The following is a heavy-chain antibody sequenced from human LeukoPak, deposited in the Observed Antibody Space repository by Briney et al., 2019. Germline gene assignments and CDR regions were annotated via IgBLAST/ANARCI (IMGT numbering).Heavy chain of an antibody. J-gene: IGHJ3*02. D-gene: IGHD1-26*01. Sequence: PGGSLRLSCAASGFTFSSYSMNWVRQAPGKGLEWVSSISSSSSYIYYADSVKGRFTISRDNAKNSLYLQMNSLRAEDTAVYYCARALGGSYYFWGDDAFDIWGQGTMVTVSS. CDR1: GFTFSSYS. V-gene: IGHV3-21*01. CDR3: ARALGGSYYFWGDDAFDI. CDR2: ISSSSSYI.